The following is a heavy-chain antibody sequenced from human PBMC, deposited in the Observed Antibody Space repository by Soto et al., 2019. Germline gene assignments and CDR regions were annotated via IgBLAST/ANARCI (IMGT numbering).Heavy chain of an antibody. D-gene: IGHD3-16*01. CDR3: ARDSIMITFGGAPVID. V-gene: IGHV1-69*04. Sequence: GASVKVSCKASGGTFSSYTISWVRQAPGQGLVWMGRIIPILGIANYAQKFQGRVTITADKSTSTAYMELSSLRAEDTAVYYCARDSIMITFGGAPVIDWGQGTLVTVSS. CDR1: GGTFSSYT. J-gene: IGHJ4*02. CDR2: IIPILGIA.